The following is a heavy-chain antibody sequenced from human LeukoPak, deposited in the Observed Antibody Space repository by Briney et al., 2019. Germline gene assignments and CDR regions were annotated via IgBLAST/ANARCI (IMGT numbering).Heavy chain of an antibody. CDR1: GGSISSYY. Sequence: PSETLSLTCTVSGGSISSYYWSWIRQPAGKGLEWIGRIYTSGSTNYNPSLKSRVTMSVDTSKNQISLKLSSVTAADTAVYYCASSPGGYCSSTSCNYYYYMDVWGKGTTVTVSS. V-gene: IGHV4-4*07. CDR3: ASSPGGYCSSTSCNYYYYMDV. D-gene: IGHD2-2*03. J-gene: IGHJ6*03. CDR2: IYTSGST.